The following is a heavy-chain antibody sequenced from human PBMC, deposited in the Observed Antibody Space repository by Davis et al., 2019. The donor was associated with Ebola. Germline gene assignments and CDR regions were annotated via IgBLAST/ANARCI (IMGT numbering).Heavy chain of an antibody. CDR1: GFTFSSYE. Sequence: GESLKISCAASGFTFSSYEMNWVRQAPGKGLEWVSYISSSGSTIYYADSVKGRFTISRDNAKNSLYLQMNSLRAEDTAVYYCARSGGWTRKYYYYGMDVWGQGTTVTVPS. V-gene: IGHV3-48*03. CDR2: ISSSGSTI. D-gene: IGHD3-10*01. CDR3: ARSGGWTRKYYYYGMDV. J-gene: IGHJ6*02.